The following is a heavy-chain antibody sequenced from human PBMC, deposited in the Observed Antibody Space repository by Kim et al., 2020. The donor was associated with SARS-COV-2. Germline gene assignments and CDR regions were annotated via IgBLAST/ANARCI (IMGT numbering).Heavy chain of an antibody. CDR1: GFTFSSYT. V-gene: IGHV3-23*01. CDR2: VSGSGDST. Sequence: GGSLRLFCTGSGFTFSSYTMSWVRQAPGKGLEWVSGVSGSGDSTYYAASVKGRFTISRDNSKNTLYLQMNSLRAEDTAVYYCAMRVCSSTTCYGYYGLDVWGQGTMVTVSS. J-gene: IGHJ6*02. D-gene: IGHD2-2*01. CDR3: AMRVCSSTTCYGYYGLDV.